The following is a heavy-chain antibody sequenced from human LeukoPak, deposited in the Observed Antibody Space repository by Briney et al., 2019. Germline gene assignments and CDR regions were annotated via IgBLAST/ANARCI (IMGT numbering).Heavy chain of an antibody. Sequence: GGSLRLSCAASGFTFIGYSMNWVRQAPGKGLEWVSSISSRGRYTYYADSVKGRFTIPRDNAKNSLYLQMNSLRDADTAVYYCARDFGAAGSLDFWPRDTLVPVPS. J-gene: IGHJ4*02. V-gene: IGHV3-21*03. CDR2: ISSRGRYT. CDR1: GFTFIGYS. D-gene: IGHD6-13*01. CDR3: ARDFGAAGSLDF.